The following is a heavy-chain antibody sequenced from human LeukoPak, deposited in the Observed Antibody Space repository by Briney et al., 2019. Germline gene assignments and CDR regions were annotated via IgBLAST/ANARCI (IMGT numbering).Heavy chain of an antibody. CDR2: IYYSGST. Sequence: SETLSLTCTVSGGSISSHYWSWIRQPPGKGLEWIGYIYYSGSTNYNPSLKSRVTISVDTSKNQFSLKLSSVTAADTAVYYCAGGKQLVGDWGQGTLVTVSS. CDR1: GGSISSHY. CDR3: AGGKQLVGD. J-gene: IGHJ4*02. D-gene: IGHD6-13*01. V-gene: IGHV4-59*11.